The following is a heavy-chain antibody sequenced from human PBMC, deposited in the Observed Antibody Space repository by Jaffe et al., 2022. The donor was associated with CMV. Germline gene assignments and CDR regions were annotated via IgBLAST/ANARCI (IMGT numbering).Heavy chain of an antibody. J-gene: IGHJ5*02. CDR3: ATGGRAVAGIWALGDNNWFDP. Sequence: QVQLVQSGAEVKKPGASVKVSCKVSGYTLTELSMHWVRQAPGKGLEWMGGFDPEDGETIYAQKFQGRVTMTEDTSTDTAYMELSSLRSEDTAVYYCATGGRAVAGIWALGDNNWFDPWGQGTLVTVSS. D-gene: IGHD6-19*01. V-gene: IGHV1-24*01. CDR2: FDPEDGET. CDR1: GYTLTELS.